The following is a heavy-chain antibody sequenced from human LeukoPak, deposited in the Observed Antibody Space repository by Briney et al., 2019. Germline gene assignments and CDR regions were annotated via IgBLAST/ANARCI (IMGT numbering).Heavy chain of an antibody. V-gene: IGHV1-69*13. J-gene: IGHJ6*02. D-gene: IGHD3-22*01. CDR1: GYTFTSYG. CDR2: IIPIFGTA. Sequence: GASVKVSCKASGYTFTSYGISWVRQAPGQGLEWMGGIIPIFGTANYAQKFQGRVTITADESTSTAYMELSSLRSEDTAVYYCARRYYDSSGYREDYYGMDVWGQGTTVTVSS. CDR3: ARRYYDSSGYREDYYGMDV.